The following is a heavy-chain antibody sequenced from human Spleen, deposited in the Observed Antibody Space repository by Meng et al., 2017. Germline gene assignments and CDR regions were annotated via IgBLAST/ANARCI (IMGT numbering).Heavy chain of an antibody. CDR1: GYSFTSYW. CDR3: ARLMGGYSTSYNY. Sequence: GESLKISCRGSGYSFTSYWIGWVRQMPGKGLEWMGIIYPGDSDTRYSPSFRGEVTISADKSTSTAYLQWSSLKASDTAIYYCARLMGGYSTSYNYWGQGTLVTVSS. D-gene: IGHD6-13*01. V-gene: IGHV5-51*01. CDR2: IYPGDSDT. J-gene: IGHJ4*02.